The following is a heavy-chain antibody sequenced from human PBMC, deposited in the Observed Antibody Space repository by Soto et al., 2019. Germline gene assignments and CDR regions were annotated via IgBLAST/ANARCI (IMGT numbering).Heavy chain of an antibody. CDR1: GFTFSSYA. J-gene: IGHJ3*02. V-gene: IGHV3-30-3*01. D-gene: IGHD2-8*01. CDR3: ARDRTPYICCTNGVCPVGAFDI. CDR2: ISYDGSNK. Sequence: PGGSLRLSCAASGFTFSSYAMHWVRQAPGKGLEWVAVISYDGSNKYYADSVKGRFTISRDNSKNTLYLQMNSLRAEDTAVYYCARDRTPYICCTNGVCPVGAFDIWGQGTMVTGSS.